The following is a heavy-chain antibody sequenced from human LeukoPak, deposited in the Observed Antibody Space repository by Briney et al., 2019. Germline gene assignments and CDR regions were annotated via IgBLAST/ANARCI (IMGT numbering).Heavy chain of an antibody. D-gene: IGHD2-2*01. CDR1: GGSIITNGYN. CDR2: IYYSGST. CDR3: ARYCRTTSCYTHDY. J-gene: IGHJ4*02. Sequence: PSETLSLTCAVSGGSIITNGYNWGWIRQPPGKGLEWIGSIYYSGSTYYNPSLKSRVTISVDTSKNQFSLRLSSVTAADTAVYYCARYCRTTSCYTHDYWGQGTLVTVSS. V-gene: IGHV4-39*07.